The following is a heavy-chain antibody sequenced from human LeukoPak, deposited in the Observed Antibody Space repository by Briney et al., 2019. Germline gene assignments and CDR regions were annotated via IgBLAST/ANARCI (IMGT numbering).Heavy chain of an antibody. CDR1: GFTFDDYA. CDR3: ARVKVEYSGYDYGLDY. D-gene: IGHD5-12*01. J-gene: IGHJ4*02. V-gene: IGHV3-74*03. CDR2: INGDGSST. Sequence: PGRSLRLSCAASGFTFDDYAMHWVRHAPGKGLVWVSHINGDGSSTTYADSVKGRFTISRDNAKNTLYLQMNSLRAEDTAVYYCARVKVEYSGYDYGLDYWGQGTLVTVSS.